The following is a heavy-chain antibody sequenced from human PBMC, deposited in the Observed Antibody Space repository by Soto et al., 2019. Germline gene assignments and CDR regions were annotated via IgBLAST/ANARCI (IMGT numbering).Heavy chain of an antibody. D-gene: IGHD3-22*01. CDR3: AKDGAKRHSSGYYSFDY. J-gene: IGHJ4*02. CDR1: GFTFSSYG. V-gene: IGHV3-30*18. Sequence: GGSLRLSCAASGFTFSSYGMHWVRQAPGKGLEWVAVISYDGSNKYYADSVKGRFTISRDNSKNTLYLQMNSLRAEDTAVYYCAKDGAKRHSSGYYSFDYWGQGTLVTVSS. CDR2: ISYDGSNK.